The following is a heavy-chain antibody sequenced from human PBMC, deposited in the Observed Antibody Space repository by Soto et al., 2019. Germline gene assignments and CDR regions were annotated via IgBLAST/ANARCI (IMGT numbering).Heavy chain of an antibody. Sequence: QVQLVQSGAEEKKPGASVKVSCKASGYTFTSYAMHWVRQAPGQRLEWMGWINAGNGNTKYSQKFQGRGTITRDTSASTADTELSSLRSEATALYYCARSIVVVTALDYWGQGTLVTVSS. V-gene: IGHV1-3*05. CDR1: GYTFTSYA. CDR3: ARSIVVVTALDY. D-gene: IGHD2-21*02. J-gene: IGHJ4*02. CDR2: INAGNGNT.